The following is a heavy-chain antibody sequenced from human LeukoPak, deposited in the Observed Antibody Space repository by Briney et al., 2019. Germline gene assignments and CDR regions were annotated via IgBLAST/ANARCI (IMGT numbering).Heavy chain of an antibody. CDR1: GGSFNDYY. D-gene: IGHD4-17*01. J-gene: IGHJ3*02. Sequence: PSETLSLTCAVYGGSFNDYYWGWIRQPPGKGLEWIGEINHSGSTKYNPFMKSRVTISVDTSKNQFSLRLNSVTAADTAIYYFARVGHPTQRRALSTVTVPTAGAFDIWGQGTMVTVSS. CDR2: INHSGST. CDR3: ARVGHPTQRRALSTVTVPTAGAFDI. V-gene: IGHV4-34*01.